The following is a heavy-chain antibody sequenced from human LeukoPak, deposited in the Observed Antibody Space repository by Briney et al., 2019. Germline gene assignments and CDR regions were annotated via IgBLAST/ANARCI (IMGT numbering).Heavy chain of an antibody. CDR1: GYTFTGYY. J-gene: IGHJ6*03. V-gene: IGHV1-2*02. D-gene: IGHD6-6*01. CDR3: AREGLRSIAARRGTRDYMDV. Sequence: ASVKVSCKASGYTFTGYYMHWVRQAPGQGLEWMGWINPSSGGTNYAQKFQGRVTMTRDTSISTAYMELTSLRSDDTAVYYCAREGLRSIAARRGTRDYMDVWGKGTTVIVSS. CDR2: INPSSGGT.